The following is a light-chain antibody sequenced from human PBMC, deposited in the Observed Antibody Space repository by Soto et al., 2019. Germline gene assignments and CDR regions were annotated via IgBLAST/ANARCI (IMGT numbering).Light chain of an antibody. CDR3: QQRGKWLT. J-gene: IGKJ4*01. CDR2: DAS. CDR1: QSVSSF. Sequence: TQSPATLSLSPGERATLACRASQSVSSFLAWYQQKPGQAPRLLIYDASNRATGIPARFSGSGSGTDFTLTISSLEPEDFEVYFCQQRGKWLTFGGGTKVDIK. V-gene: IGKV3-11*01.